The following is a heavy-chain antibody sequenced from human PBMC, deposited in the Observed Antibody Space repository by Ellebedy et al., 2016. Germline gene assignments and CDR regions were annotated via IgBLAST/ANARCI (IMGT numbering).Heavy chain of an antibody. CDR2: IYDGGST. CDR3: ATDASGGGMGYFDS. V-gene: IGHV4-59*01. J-gene: IGHJ4*02. D-gene: IGHD2-15*01. CDR1: GGSISSYY. Sequence: SETLSLTCTVSGGSISSYYWSWIRQPPGKGLEWIGYIYDGGSTTYNPSLKSRVTISVDTSKNRFSLKLTSVTAADTAVYYCATDASGGGMGYFDSWGQGTLVTVSS.